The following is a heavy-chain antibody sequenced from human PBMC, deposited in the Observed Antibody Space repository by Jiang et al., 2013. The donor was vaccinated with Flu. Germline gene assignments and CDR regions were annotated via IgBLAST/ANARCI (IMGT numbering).Heavy chain of an antibody. D-gene: IGHD3-22*01. V-gene: IGHV4-39*01. CDR1: GGSISSSSYY. CDR2: IYYSGSA. J-gene: IGHJ4*02. Sequence: GPGLVKPSETLSLTCTVSGGSISSSSYYWGWIRQPPGKGLEWIGSIYYSGSAYYNPSLKSRVTISVDTSKNQFSLKLSSVTAADTAVYYCGKITMTSLAYLDWGQGTLVTVSS. CDR3: GKITMTSLAYLD.